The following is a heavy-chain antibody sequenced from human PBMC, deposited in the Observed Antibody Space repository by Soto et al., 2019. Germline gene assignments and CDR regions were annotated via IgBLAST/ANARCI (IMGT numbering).Heavy chain of an antibody. CDR3: ARDTPPTYS. CDR1: GYTFTSYH. CDR2: ISAYNTNT. V-gene: IGHV1-18*01. Sequence: QVQLVQSGAEVKKPGASVKVSCKTSGYTFTSYHISWVRQAPGQGLEWMGWISAYNTNTNYAQKFQGRVTMTPDTLTSTAYMELWSLRSDETAVYYCARDTPPTYSWGQGTLVTVSS. J-gene: IGHJ4*02.